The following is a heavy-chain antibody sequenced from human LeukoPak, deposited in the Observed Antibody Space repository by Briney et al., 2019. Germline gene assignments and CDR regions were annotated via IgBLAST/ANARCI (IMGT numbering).Heavy chain of an antibody. Sequence: GESLKISCKGSGYSFTNYWIAWVRQMPGKGLEWMGIIYPGDSDTTYSPSSQGQVTISADKSISTAYLQWSSLKASDTAMYYCARQGYSSGWYSDYWGQGTLVTVS. V-gene: IGHV5-51*01. CDR3: ARQGYSSGWYSDY. D-gene: IGHD6-19*01. CDR1: GYSFTNYW. J-gene: IGHJ4*02. CDR2: IYPGDSDT.